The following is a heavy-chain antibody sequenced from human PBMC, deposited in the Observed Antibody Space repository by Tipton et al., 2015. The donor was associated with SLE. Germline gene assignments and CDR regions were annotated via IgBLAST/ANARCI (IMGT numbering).Heavy chain of an antibody. Sequence: SLRFSCAASGFTFSSYSMNWVRQAPGRGLDWVSGISGSGGNTFYADSVKGRFTISRDNSKNTLYLQMNSLRAEDTAVYYCTREGTRVVTNWYFDLWGRGTLVTVSS. CDR3: TREGTRVVTNWYFDL. V-gene: IGHV3-23*01. D-gene: IGHD2-15*01. J-gene: IGHJ2*01. CDR1: GFTFSSYS. CDR2: ISGSGGNT.